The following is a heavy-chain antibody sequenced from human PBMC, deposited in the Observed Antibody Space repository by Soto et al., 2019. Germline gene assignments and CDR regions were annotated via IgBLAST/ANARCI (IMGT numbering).Heavy chain of an antibody. CDR2: ISSSSSYI. CDR1: GFTFSSYS. D-gene: IGHD3-3*01. V-gene: IGHV3-21*04. J-gene: IGHJ4*02. CDR3: ARVLSYDFWSGYYLDY. Sequence: PGGSLRLSCAASGFTFSSYSMNWVRQAPGKGLKWVSSISSSSSYIYYADSVKGQFTISRDNAKNSLYLQMNSLRAEDTAVYYCARVLSYDFWSGYYLDYWGQGTLVTVSS.